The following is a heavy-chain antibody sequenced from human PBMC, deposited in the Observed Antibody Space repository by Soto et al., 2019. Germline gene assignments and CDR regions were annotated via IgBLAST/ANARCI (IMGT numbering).Heavy chain of an antibody. D-gene: IGHD2-15*01. Sequence: QVQLVQSGAEVKKPGASVKVSCKAYGYTFSSYGIHWVRKAPGQRLEWMGWINAGNGNTRYSQKFQGRVAITRDTSASTAYMDLSSLRSEDTAVYDCARDKPDCSGGSCYHLDYWGQGALVTVSS. CDR3: ARDKPDCSGGSCYHLDY. J-gene: IGHJ4*02. CDR1: GYTFSSYG. V-gene: IGHV1-3*01. CDR2: INAGNGNT.